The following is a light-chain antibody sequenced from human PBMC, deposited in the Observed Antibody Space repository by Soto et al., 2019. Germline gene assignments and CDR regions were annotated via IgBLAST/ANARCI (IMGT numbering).Light chain of an antibody. V-gene: IGKV1-33*01. CDR2: DAS. CDR1: LGVSDY. Sequence: DVKLTQSPSSLSGSVGDRVTITCQASLGVSDYLNWYQQKPGRAPKLLIYDASNLHTGVPSRFNGTGYGTHFNFTITSLQPEDIATYYCQHHGNLPSLSFGGGTKVE. CDR3: QHHGNLPSLS. J-gene: IGKJ4*01.